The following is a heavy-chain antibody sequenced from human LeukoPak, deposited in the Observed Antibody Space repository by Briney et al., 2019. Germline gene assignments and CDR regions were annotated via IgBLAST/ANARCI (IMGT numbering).Heavy chain of an antibody. V-gene: IGHV1-8*01. D-gene: IGHD3-22*01. CDR2: MNPSSGNT. CDR3: ARGTYYYDSSGYSFDY. CDR1: GHTFTNDE. J-gene: IGHJ4*02. Sequence: ASVKVSCKASGHTFTNDEIHWVRQATGQGLEWMGWMNPSSGNTGYAQKFQGRVTMTRNTSISTAYMELSSLRSEDTAVYYCARGTYYYDSSGYSFDYWGQGTLVTVSS.